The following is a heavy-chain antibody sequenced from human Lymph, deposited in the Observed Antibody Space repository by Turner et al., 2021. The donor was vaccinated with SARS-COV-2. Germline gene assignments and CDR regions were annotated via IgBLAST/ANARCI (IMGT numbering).Heavy chain of an antibody. J-gene: IGHJ3*02. CDR1: GFTFSSYW. CDR2: INSDGSST. CDR3: ARDGGYCSGGSCYSYDAFDI. V-gene: IGHV3-74*01. Sequence: EVQLVESGGGLVQPGGSLRLSCAASGFTFSSYWMHWVRQAPGKGLVWVSRINSDGSSTSYADSVKRRFTISRDNAKNTLYLQMNSLRAEDTAVYYCARDGGYCSGGSCYSYDAFDIWGQGTMVTISS. D-gene: IGHD2-15*01.